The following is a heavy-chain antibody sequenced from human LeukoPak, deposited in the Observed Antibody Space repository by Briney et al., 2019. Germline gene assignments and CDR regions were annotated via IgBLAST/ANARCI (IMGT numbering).Heavy chain of an antibody. J-gene: IGHJ3*02. D-gene: IGHD6-19*01. CDR2: IDPSDSYI. V-gene: IGHV5-10-1*01. Sequence: GESLQISCKGSGYSITSYWISRLRPVPGKGLEWLGRIDPSDSYINYSPSFQGHVTISADKSIITAYLQWSSLKASDTAMYYCARRRNGGGWYNSFDIWGQGTMVTVSS. CDR1: GYSITSYW. CDR3: ARRRNGGGWYNSFDI.